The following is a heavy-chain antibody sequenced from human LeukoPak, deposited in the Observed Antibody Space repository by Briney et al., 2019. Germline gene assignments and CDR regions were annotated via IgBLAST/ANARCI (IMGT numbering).Heavy chain of an antibody. CDR1: GYTFTGYC. J-gene: IGHJ5*02. CDR3: ARQRITMVRGANWFDP. CDR2: INHNSGGT. Sequence: GASVKVSCKASGYTFTGYCMHWVRQAPGQGLEWMGWINHNSGGTNYAQKFQGRVTMTRDTSISTAYMELSRLRSDDTAVYYCARQRITMVRGANWFDPWGQGTLVTVSS. D-gene: IGHD3-10*01. V-gene: IGHV1-2*02.